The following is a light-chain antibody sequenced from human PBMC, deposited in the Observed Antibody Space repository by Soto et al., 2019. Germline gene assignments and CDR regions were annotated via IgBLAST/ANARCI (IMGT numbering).Light chain of an antibody. Sequence: IVLTQSPATLSLSPGERATLSCLASQSVSSYLAWYQQKPGQPPRLLIYDASNRATGIPARFSGSGSGTDFTLTISSLEPEDFAVYYCQRRSNWSTTFGQGTKVDIK. J-gene: IGKJ1*01. CDR1: QSVSSY. CDR2: DAS. V-gene: IGKV3-11*01. CDR3: QRRSNWSTT.